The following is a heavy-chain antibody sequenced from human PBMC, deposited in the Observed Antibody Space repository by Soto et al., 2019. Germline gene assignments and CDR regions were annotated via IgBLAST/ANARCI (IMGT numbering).Heavy chain of an antibody. D-gene: IGHD3-3*01. J-gene: IGHJ6*02. CDR3: ARGFLQDFWSGHYGMAV. Sequence: SETLSLTCTVSGGSISSYYWSWIRQPPGKGLEWIGYIYYSGSTNYNPSLKSRVTISVDTSKNQFSLKLSSVTAADTAVYYCARGFLQDFWSGHYGMAVWGQGTTVTVSS. V-gene: IGHV4-59*01. CDR2: IYYSGST. CDR1: GGSISSYY.